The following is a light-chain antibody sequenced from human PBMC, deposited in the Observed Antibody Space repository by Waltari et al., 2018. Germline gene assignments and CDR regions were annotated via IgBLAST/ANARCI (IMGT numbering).Light chain of an antibody. J-gene: IGKJ5*01. CDR2: DAT. Sequence: DTQMTQSPSSLSASVADRVTITFQANHDISNYLKWYQQKPGKAPKLLIYDATNLETGVPSRFSGSGSGTDFTFTISSLQPEDIATYYCQQYDNLPITFGQGTRLEIK. V-gene: IGKV1-33*01. CDR3: QQYDNLPIT. CDR1: HDISNY.